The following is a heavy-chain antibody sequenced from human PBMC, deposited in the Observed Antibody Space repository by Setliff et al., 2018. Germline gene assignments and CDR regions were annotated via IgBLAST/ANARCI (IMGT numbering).Heavy chain of an antibody. V-gene: IGHV5-51*01. D-gene: IGHD2-2*01. J-gene: IGHJ3*01. Sequence: GESLKISCKASGYSFTDYWIAWVRQMPGKGLEWMGIISPDDSDIRYNPSFQGQVTISADKSINTAYLQWSSLKASDTAIYYCTRHEDRNKCTSSSCYRENDAFDVWGQGAMVTVSS. CDR2: ISPDDSDI. CDR1: GYSFTDYW. CDR3: TRHEDRNKCTSSSCYRENDAFDV.